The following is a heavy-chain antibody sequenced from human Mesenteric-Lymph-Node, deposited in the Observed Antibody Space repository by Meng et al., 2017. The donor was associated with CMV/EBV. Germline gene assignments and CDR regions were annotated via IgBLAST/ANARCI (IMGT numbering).Heavy chain of an antibody. D-gene: IGHD2-8*02. Sequence: ASVKVSCKASGYTFTSYGISWVRQAPGQGLEWMGWISAYNGNTNYAQKLQGRVTMTTDTSTSTAYMELRSLRSDDTAVYYCTRDFVGYSTEDYYGFSPFDIWGQGTMVTVSS. CDR2: ISAYNGNT. CDR1: GYTFTSYG. V-gene: IGHV1-18*01. CDR3: TRDFVGYSTEDYYGFSPFDI. J-gene: IGHJ3*02.